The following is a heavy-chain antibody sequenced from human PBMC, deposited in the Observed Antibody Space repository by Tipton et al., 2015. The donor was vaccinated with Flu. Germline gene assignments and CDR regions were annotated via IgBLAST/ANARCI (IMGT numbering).Heavy chain of an antibody. CDR1: GFTFSSYA. J-gene: IGHJ4*02. V-gene: IGHV3-23*01. D-gene: IGHD2-15*01. CDR3: AKDRGGSPAYSAYILSSPLGY. Sequence: SLRLSCAASGFTFSSYAMSWVRQAPGKGLKWVSAISGSGGSTYYADSVKGRFTISRDNSKNTLYLQMNSLRAEDTAVYYCAKDRGGSPAYSAYILSSPLGYWGQGTLVTVSS. CDR2: ISGSGGST.